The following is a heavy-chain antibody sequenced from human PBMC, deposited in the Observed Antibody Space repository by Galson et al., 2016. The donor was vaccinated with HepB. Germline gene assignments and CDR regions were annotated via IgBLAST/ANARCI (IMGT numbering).Heavy chain of an antibody. Sequence: SLRLSCAASGFTVSSYYMSWVRQAPGKGLEWLAFIRSDGSNQYYADSVKGRFTISRENSKNMVYLQVNSLRAEDTAVYYCARDGSGWSIDYWGQGTLVTVSS. J-gene: IGHJ4*02. D-gene: IGHD6-19*01. V-gene: IGHV3-33*08. CDR3: ARDGSGWSIDY. CDR1: GFTVSSYY. CDR2: IRSDGSNQ.